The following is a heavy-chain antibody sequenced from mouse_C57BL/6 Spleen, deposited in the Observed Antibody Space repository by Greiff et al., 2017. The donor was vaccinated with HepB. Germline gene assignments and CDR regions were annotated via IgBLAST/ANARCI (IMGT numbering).Heavy chain of an antibody. D-gene: IGHD2-4*01. V-gene: IGHV5-6*02. CDR2: ISSGGSYT. CDR1: GFTFSSYG. J-gene: IGHJ2*01. CDR3: ARQEGRYDYDGYFDY. Sequence: DVKLVESGGDLVKPGGSLKLSCAASGFTFSSYGMSWVRQTPDKRLEWVATISSGGSYTYYPDSVKGRFTISRDNAKNTLYLQMSSLKSEDTAMYYCARQEGRYDYDGYFDYWGQGTTLTVSS.